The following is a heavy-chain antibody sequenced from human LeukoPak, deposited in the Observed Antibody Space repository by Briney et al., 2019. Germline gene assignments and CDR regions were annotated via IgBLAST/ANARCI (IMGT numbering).Heavy chain of an antibody. V-gene: IGHV3-30*18. CDR1: GFTFSSYG. CDR3: AKNRLYSSSWPDAFDI. CDR2: ISYDGSNK. Sequence: GGSLRLSCAASGFTFSSYGMHWVRQAPGKGLEWVAVISYDGSNKYYADSVKGRFTISRDNSKNTLYLQMNGLRAEDTAVYYCAKNRLYSSSWPDAFDIWGQGTMVTVSS. D-gene: IGHD6-13*01. J-gene: IGHJ3*02.